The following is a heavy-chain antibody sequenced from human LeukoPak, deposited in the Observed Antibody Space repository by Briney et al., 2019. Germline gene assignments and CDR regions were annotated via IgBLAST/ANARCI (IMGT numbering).Heavy chain of an antibody. J-gene: IGHJ6*03. CDR2: IYYIGST. CDR1: GGSINSYY. CDR3: ARGSNYYGSGSYIGVNYYYYMDV. V-gene: IGHV4-59*01. Sequence: SETLSLTCTVSGGSINSYYWSWIRQPPGKGLEWIGYIYYIGSTNYNPSLRSRVTISVDTSKNQFSLKLSSVTAADTAVYYCARGSNYYGSGSYIGVNYYYYMDVWGKGTTVTISS. D-gene: IGHD3-10*01.